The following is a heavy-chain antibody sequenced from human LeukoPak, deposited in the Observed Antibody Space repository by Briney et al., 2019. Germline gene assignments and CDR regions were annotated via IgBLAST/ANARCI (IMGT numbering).Heavy chain of an antibody. D-gene: IGHD2-21*01. V-gene: IGHV1-2*06. CDR1: GYTFTGYY. CDR3: ARDYCGGACFPDY. Sequence: ASVKVSCKASGYTFTGYYMHWVRQAPGQGLEWMGRINPNSGDTNYAQKFQGRVTMTRDTSISTAYMELSRLRSDDTAVYYCARDYCGGACFPDYWGKGTLLPVSS. CDR2: INPNSGDT. J-gene: IGHJ4*02.